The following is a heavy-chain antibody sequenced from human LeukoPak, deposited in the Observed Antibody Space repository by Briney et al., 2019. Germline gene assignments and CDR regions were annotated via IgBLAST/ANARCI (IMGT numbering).Heavy chain of an antibody. J-gene: IGHJ4*02. D-gene: IGHD1-26*01. CDR1: GGSTSSDY. CDR2: VYNSGDT. V-gene: IGHV4-59*08. Sequence: SETLSLTCTVSGGSTSSDYWSWIRQSPGKGLEWVGYVYNSGDTGKNPSLRSRVTILLDTSRNQCSLKLTSVSAADTAVYYCARRLIVGTVDYFDYWGQGTLVTVSS. CDR3: ARRLIVGTVDYFDY.